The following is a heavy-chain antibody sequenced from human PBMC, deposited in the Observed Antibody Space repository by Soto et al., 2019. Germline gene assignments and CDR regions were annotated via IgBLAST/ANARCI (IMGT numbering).Heavy chain of an antibody. J-gene: IGHJ6*03. D-gene: IGHD2-2*01. CDR2: IYSGGST. CDR3: ARDQTDIVVVPAAIEGPYYYYMDV. V-gene: IGHV3-53*04. Sequence: TGGSLRLSCAASGFTVSSNYMSWVRQAPGKGLEWVSVIYSGGSTYYADSVKGRFTISRHNSKNTLYLQMNSLRAEDTAVYYCARDQTDIVVVPAAIEGPYYYYMDVWGKGTTVTVSS. CDR1: GFTVSSNY.